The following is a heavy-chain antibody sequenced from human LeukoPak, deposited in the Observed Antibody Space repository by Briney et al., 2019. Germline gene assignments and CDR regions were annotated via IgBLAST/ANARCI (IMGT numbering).Heavy chain of an antibody. Sequence: SETLSLTCTLSGASFRSGGQYWGWIRQTPGKGLEWIGDIFYNGKTNYNPSLKSRVTISLDTSRSQFSLRLRSVTASDTGVYYCARIFDVWGRGTLVTVSS. J-gene: IGHJ4*02. CDR3: ARIFDV. CDR1: GASFRSGGQY. CDR2: IFYNGKT. V-gene: IGHV4-61*08.